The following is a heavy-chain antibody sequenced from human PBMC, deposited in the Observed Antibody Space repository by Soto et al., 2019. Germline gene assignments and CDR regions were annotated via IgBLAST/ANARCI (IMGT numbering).Heavy chain of an antibody. CDR1: GGSISSGGYY. Sequence: QVQLQESGPGLVKPSQTLSLTCTVSGGSISSGGYYWTWIRQHPGKGLEWIGYNYSSGITYYNPSLKSRVTISLATSKNQFSLKLSSVTAADTAVYYCARGSSIAGVYSGMDVWGQGTTVTVSS. V-gene: IGHV4-31*03. J-gene: IGHJ6*02. CDR2: NYSSGIT. CDR3: ARGSSIAGVYSGMDV. D-gene: IGHD6-6*01.